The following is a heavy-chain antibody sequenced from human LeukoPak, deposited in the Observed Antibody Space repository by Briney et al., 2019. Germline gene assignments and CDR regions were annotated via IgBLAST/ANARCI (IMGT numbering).Heavy chain of an antibody. D-gene: IGHD5-12*01. CDR3: AKDKSGYDIYDAFDI. CDR1: GFALSSHW. V-gene: IGHV3-7*03. J-gene: IGHJ3*02. CDR2: VNRDGSET. Sequence: PGGSLRLSCAASGFALSSHWMTWVHQVPGRGPEWVANVNRDGSETYYLDSVKGRFTISRDNAKNSLYLQMNSLRAEDTALYYCAKDKSGYDIYDAFDIWAQGTMVTVSS.